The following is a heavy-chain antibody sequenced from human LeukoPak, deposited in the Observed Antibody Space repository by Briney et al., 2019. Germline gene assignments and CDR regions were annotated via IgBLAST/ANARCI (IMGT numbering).Heavy chain of an antibody. CDR3: ARQNNWSWALDY. D-gene: IGHD1-1*01. J-gene: IGHJ4*02. V-gene: IGHV1-24*01. Sequence: ASVKVSCKVSGYTLTELSIHWVRQAPGKGLEWMGGFNPEDGEKIYVQKFQGRVTITADKSTSTAYMELSSLRSEDTAVYYCARQNNWSWALDYWGQGTLVTVSS. CDR1: GYTLTELS. CDR2: FNPEDGEK.